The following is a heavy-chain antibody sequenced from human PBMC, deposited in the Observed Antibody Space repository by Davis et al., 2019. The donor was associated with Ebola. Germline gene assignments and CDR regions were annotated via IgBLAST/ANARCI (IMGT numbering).Heavy chain of an antibody. CDR1: GFTFSGST. Sequence: GESLKISCAASGFTFSGSTMHWVRQAPGKGLEWVSSINSRGSFVYYADSVKGRFTISRDNAKDSLYLQMNSLRAEDTAVYYCARGWLRSGLDSWGQGTLVTVSS. V-gene: IGHV3-21*01. D-gene: IGHD5-12*01. J-gene: IGHJ4*02. CDR3: ARGWLRSGLDS. CDR2: INSRGSFV.